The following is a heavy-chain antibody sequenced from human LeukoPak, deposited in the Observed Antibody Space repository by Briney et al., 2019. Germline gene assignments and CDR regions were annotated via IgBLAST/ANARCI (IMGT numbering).Heavy chain of an antibody. D-gene: IGHD2-2*03. V-gene: IGHV3-7*04. Sequence: GGSLRLSCAASGFTFSSYWMIWVRQAPGKGLEWVANIKQDGSERYYVDSVKGRFTISRDNAKNSLYLQMSSLRVEDTAVYYCARDGYPFDLWGRGILVTVSS. CDR3: ARDGYPFDL. CDR2: IKQDGSER. J-gene: IGHJ2*01. CDR1: GFTFSSYW.